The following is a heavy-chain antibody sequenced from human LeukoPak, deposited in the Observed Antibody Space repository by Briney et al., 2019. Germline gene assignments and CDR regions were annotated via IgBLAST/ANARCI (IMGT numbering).Heavy chain of an antibody. CDR1: GFTFSDYY. V-gene: IGHV3-72*01. D-gene: IGHD1-14*01. Sequence: PGGSLRLSCAASGFTFSDYYMSWVRQAPGKGLEWVGRTRNKANSYTTEYAASVKGRFTISRDDSKNSLYLQMNSLKTEDTAVYYCARARSGYYFDYWGQGTLVTVSS. J-gene: IGHJ4*02. CDR3: ARARSGYYFDY. CDR2: TRNKANSYTT.